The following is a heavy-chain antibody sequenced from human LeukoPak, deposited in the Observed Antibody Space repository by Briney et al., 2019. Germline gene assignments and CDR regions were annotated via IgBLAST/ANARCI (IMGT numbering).Heavy chain of an antibody. CDR3: ARSGEGYYYDSCGYTYYFDY. D-gene: IGHD3-22*01. Sequence: PGGSRRLSCAASGFSLSDYNMNWVRQAPGKGLEWVAVLNPAGAITYYADSVKGRFTISRDNSKNTLYLQMNSLRAEDTALYYCARSGEGYYYDSCGYTYYFDYWGQGTLVTVSS. CDR2: LNPAGAIT. CDR1: GFSLSDYN. V-gene: IGHV3-23*01. J-gene: IGHJ4*02.